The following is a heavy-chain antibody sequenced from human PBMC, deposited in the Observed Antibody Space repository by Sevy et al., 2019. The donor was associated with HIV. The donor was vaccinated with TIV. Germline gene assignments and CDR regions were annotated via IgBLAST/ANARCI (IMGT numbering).Heavy chain of an antibody. CDR3: ARVPGAVISAGPYHFDY. J-gene: IGHJ4*02. D-gene: IGHD6-13*01. Sequence: GGYLRLSCAASGFIFSSNAMHWVRQAPGKGLEWVSVISYDGSNKEYPDSVKGRFTISRYNAKNTLYLQMNSPRPEDTAVYYCARVPGAVISAGPYHFDYWGQGTLVTVSS. V-gene: IGHV3-30*04. CDR2: ISYDGSNK. CDR1: GFIFSSNA.